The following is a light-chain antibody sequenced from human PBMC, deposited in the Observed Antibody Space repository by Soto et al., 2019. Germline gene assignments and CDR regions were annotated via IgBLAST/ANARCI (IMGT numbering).Light chain of an antibody. CDR3: SSYTSSNTLDYV. CDR1: SSDVGGYDY. J-gene: IGLJ1*01. Sequence: QSALTQPASVSGSPGQSITISCTGTSSDVGGYDYVSWYQLHPGKAPKLMVFEVSNRPSGVSYRFSGSKSGNTASLTISGLLAEDEADYYCSSYTSSNTLDYVFGTGTKLTVL. CDR2: EVS. V-gene: IGLV2-14*01.